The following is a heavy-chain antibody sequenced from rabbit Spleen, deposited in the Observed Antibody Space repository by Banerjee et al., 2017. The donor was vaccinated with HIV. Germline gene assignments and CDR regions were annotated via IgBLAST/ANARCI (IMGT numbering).Heavy chain of an antibody. V-gene: IGHV1S45*01. CDR1: GFSFNRFDS. D-gene: IGHD2-1*01. CDR3: ARGHDDVGDYFWDYFDL. CDR2: VDIAVGNT. Sequence: QEQVEESGGGLVQPEGSLTLTCTASGFSFNRFDSMCWFRQAQGKGLEWIACVDIAVGNTHTVTWAKGRFTVSKASSTTVTLQMTSLTAADTATYFCARGHDDVGDYFWDYFDLWGPGTLVTVS. J-gene: IGHJ4*01.